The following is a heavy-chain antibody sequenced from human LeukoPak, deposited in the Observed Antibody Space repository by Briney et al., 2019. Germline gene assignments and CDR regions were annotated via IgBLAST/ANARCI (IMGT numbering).Heavy chain of an antibody. D-gene: IGHD6-13*01. CDR3: ARTRGGSSWYRALPTTYGMDV. Sequence: VASVKVSCKASGYTFTGYYMHWVRQAPGQGLEWMGWINPNSGGTNYAQKFQGRVTMTRDTSISTAYMELSRLRSDDTAVYYCARTRGGSSWYRALPTTYGMDVWGQGTTVTVSS. J-gene: IGHJ6*02. CDR1: GYTFTGYY. V-gene: IGHV1-2*02. CDR2: INPNSGGT.